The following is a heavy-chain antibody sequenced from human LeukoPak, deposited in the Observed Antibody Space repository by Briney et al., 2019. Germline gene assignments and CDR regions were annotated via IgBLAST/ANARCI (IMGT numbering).Heavy chain of an antibody. CDR2: ISGSGGST. J-gene: IGHJ4*02. CDR1: GFTFSSYA. D-gene: IGHD3-3*01. CDR3: AKASAIFGVVSGYFDY. V-gene: IGHV3-23*01. Sequence: GGSLRLSCAASGFTFSSYAMSWVRQAPGKGLEWVSAISGSGGSTYYADSVKGRFTISRDNSKNTLYLQMNSLRAEDTAVYYCAKASAIFGVVSGYFDYWGQGTLVTVSS.